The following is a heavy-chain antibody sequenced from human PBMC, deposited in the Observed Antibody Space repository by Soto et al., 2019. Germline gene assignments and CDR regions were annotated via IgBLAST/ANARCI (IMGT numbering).Heavy chain of an antibody. CDR1: GFTFSSYA. CDR3: AKDGGYSYGYSPRYYYGMDV. CDR2: ISGSGGST. V-gene: IGHV3-23*01. Sequence: GGSLRLSCAASGFTFSSYAMSWVRQAPGKGLEWVSAISGSGGSTYYADSVKGRFTISRGNSKNTLYLQMNSLRAEDTAVYYCAKDGGYSYGYSPRYYYGMDVWGQGTTVTVSS. D-gene: IGHD5-18*01. J-gene: IGHJ6*02.